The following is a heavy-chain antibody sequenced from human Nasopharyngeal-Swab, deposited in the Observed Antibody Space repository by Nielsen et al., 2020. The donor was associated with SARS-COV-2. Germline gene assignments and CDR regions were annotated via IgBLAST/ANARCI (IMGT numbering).Heavy chain of an antibody. Sequence: SETLSLTCAVFACSFSGYYWSWIRQPPGKGLEWIGEINHSGSTNYNPSLKSRVTISVDTSKNQFSLKLSSVTAPDTAVYYCARGFRIRSSWRGYYGMDVWGQGTTVNVSS. CDR2: INHSGST. CDR1: ACSFSGYY. V-gene: IGHV4-34*01. CDR3: ARGFRIRSSWRGYYGMDV. D-gene: IGHD6-13*01. J-gene: IGHJ6*02.